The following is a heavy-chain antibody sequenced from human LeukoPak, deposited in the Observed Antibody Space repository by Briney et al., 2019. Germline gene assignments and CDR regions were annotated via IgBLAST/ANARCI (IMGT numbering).Heavy chain of an antibody. D-gene: IGHD4-17*01. CDR1: GVTFSGYG. V-gene: IGHV3-74*01. CDR2: ITSDGSST. J-gene: IGHJ4*02. CDR3: DRDPKYGDLDY. Sequence: GGSLRLSCAAFGVTFSGYGMNWVRQAPGKGLVWVARITSDGSSTNYADSVRGRFTISRDNAKNTLYLQMNSLRVEDTAVYYCDRDPKYGDLDYWGQGTLVTVSS.